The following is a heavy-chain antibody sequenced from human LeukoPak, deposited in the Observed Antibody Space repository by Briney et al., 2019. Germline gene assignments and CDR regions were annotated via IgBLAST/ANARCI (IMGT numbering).Heavy chain of an antibody. CDR2: ITYDGAFDGGKA. J-gene: IGHJ4*02. D-gene: IGHD3-16*01. V-gene: IGHV3-30-3*01. CDR3: AKDLLEKVPRGFWGNFHREDYFDY. Sequence: QPGGSLRLSCAASGLSLSDYPMHWVRQAPGKGLEWVTLITYDGAFDGGKAYYADSVKDRFTISRDNSKNTLYLQMNSLRAEDTAVYYCAKDLLEKVPRGFWGNFHREDYFDYWGQGTLVTVSS. CDR1: GLSLSDYP.